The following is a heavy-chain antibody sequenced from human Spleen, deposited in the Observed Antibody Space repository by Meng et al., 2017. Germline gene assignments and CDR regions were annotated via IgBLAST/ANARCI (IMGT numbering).Heavy chain of an antibody. CDR2: INHSGST. D-gene: IGHD2-15*01. V-gene: IGHV4-34*01. J-gene: IGHJ4*02. Sequence: SETLSLTCAVYGGSFSGYYWSWIRQPPGKGLEWIGEINHSGSTNYNPSLKSRVTISLDTSKNQFSLKLSSVTAADTAVYYCARERRYCTDDSCYNFDYWGQGTLVTVSS. CDR3: ARERRYCTDDSCYNFDY. CDR1: GGSFSGYY.